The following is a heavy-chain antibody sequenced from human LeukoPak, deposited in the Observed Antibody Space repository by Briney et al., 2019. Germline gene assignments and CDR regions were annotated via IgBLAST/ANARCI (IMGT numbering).Heavy chain of an antibody. J-gene: IGHJ4*02. Sequence: PGGSLRLSCAASGFTFSSYGMHWVRQAPGKGLEWVAVISYDRSNKYYADSVKGRFTISRDNSKNTLYLQMNSLRAEDTAVYYCANHRTQSSSGHDPPWEGLDYWGQGTLVTVPS. CDR2: ISYDRSNK. CDR3: ANHRTQSSSGHDPPWEGLDY. V-gene: IGHV3-30*18. CDR1: GFTFSSYG. D-gene: IGHD6-13*01.